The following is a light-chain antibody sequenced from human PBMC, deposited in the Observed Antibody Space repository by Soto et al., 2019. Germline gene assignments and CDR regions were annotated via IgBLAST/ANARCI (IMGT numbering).Light chain of an antibody. J-gene: IGKJ2*01. CDR1: QSLLHSNGYKY. CDR2: LGT. Sequence: DIVMTQSPLSLPVTPGEPASISCRSSQSLLHSNGYKYLDWYLQKPGQPPQLLIYLGTNRASGVPDRISGSGSGTDFTLKISSVEAEDVGVYYCMKALQTPYTFGQGTKLEIK. CDR3: MKALQTPYT. V-gene: IGKV2-28*01.